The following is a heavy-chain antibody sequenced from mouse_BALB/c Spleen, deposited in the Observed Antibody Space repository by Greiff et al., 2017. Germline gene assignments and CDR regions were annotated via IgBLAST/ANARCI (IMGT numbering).Heavy chain of an antibody. J-gene: IGHJ2*01. CDR2: ISSGGSYT. V-gene: IGHV5-6*02. D-gene: IGHD1-1*01. CDR3: ARQDYYGSGNFDY. Sequence: EVKLVESGGDLVKPGGSLKLSCAASGFTFSSYGMSWVRQTPDKRLEWVATISSGGSYTYYPDSVKGRFTISRDNAKNTLYLQMSSLKSEDTAMYYCARQDYYGSGNFDYWGQGTTLTVSS. CDR1: GFTFSSYG.